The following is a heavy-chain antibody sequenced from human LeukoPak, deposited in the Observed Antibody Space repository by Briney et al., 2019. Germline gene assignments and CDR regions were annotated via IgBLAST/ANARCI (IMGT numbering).Heavy chain of an antibody. Sequence: SQTLSLTCAISRDSVSSNSASWHWVRHSPSRGLQWLGRTYYTSKRFNDYAVSLKSRIPINPDTSKNQFSLQLNSVCTEETAVYFCGRDIDYGGYYFDDWGQGSLVTVS. CDR2: TYYTSKRFN. D-gene: IGHD4-23*01. V-gene: IGHV6-1*01. CDR3: GRDIDYGGYYFDD. J-gene: IGHJ4*02. CDR1: RDSVSSNSAS.